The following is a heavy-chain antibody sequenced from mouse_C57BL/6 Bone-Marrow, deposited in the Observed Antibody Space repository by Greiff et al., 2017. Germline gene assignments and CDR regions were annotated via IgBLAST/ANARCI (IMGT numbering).Heavy chain of an antibody. CDR3: ARSFHYYGSSYGFDY. D-gene: IGHD1-1*01. J-gene: IGHJ2*01. Sequence: VKLVESGPELVKPGASVKISCKASGYSFTSYYIHWVKQRPGQGLEWIGWIYPGSGNTKYNEKFKSKATLTVDKPSSTAYMQLSSLTSEDSAVYYCARSFHYYGSSYGFDYWGQGTTLTVSS. CDR2: IYPGSGNT. V-gene: IGHV1-66*01. CDR1: GYSFTSYY.